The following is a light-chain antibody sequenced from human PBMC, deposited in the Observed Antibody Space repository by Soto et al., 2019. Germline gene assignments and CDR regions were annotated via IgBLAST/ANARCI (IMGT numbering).Light chain of an antibody. V-gene: IGKV3-20*01. J-gene: IGKJ1*01. CDR2: GPS. CDR1: QSVSSSY. Sequence: EIVLTQSPGTLSLSPGERATLSCRASQSVSSSYLAWYQQKPGQAPRLLIYGPSSRATGIPDRFSGSVSGTEFTLTISRLEPEDFAVYYCQQYGSSPWTFGQGTKVEIK. CDR3: QQYGSSPWT.